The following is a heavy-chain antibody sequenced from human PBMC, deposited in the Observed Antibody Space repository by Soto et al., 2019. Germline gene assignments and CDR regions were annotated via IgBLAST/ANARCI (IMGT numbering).Heavy chain of an antibody. CDR3: ATMYSSSWYYFDY. D-gene: IGHD6-13*01. CDR2: IYYSGST. V-gene: IGHV4-59*08. J-gene: IGHJ4*02. CDR1: TFSISSYY. Sequence: LSLTCTVSTFSISSYYWSWIRQPPGKGLEWIGYIYYSGSTSYNPSLKSRVTISLDTSKNQFSLKLSSVTAADTAVYYCATMYSSSWYYFDYWAQGTLVTVSS.